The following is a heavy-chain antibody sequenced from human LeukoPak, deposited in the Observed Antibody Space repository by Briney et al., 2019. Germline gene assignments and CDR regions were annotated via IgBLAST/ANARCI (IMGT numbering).Heavy chain of an antibody. CDR1: GFTFSSHL. Sequence: AGGSLRLSCAASGFTFSSHLMHWVRQAPGKGLVWVSRISSDGTYTNYADSVRGRFTISRDNAKNTLYLQMNSLRAEDTAVYYCAREDDSSSWYHFDYWGQGTLVTVSS. J-gene: IGHJ4*02. V-gene: IGHV3-74*01. D-gene: IGHD6-13*01. CDR2: ISSDGTYT. CDR3: AREDDSSSWYHFDY.